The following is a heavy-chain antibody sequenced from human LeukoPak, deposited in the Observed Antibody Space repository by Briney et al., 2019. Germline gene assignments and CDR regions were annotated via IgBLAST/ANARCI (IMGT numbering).Heavy chain of an antibody. Sequence: ASVKVSCKASVYSFSRYFLHWVDPAPGQGLEWMGWINPYNGVTNYAQKFQGRVTMTRVTSISTANLELTRLGSADTAVYFCALSSRDGYNLDYWGQGTLVTVSS. CDR1: VYSFSRYF. J-gene: IGHJ4*02. D-gene: IGHD5-24*01. CDR3: ALSSRDGYNLDY. V-gene: IGHV1-2*02. CDR2: INPYNGVT.